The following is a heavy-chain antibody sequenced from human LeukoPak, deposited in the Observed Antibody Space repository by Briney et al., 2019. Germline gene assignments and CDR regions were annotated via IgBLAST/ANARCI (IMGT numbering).Heavy chain of an antibody. D-gene: IGHD3-22*01. CDR1: GFTFSSYA. V-gene: IGHV3-23*01. Sequence: GGSLRLSCAASGFTFSSYAMSWVRQAPGKGLEWVSAISGSGGSTYYADSVRGRFTISRDNSKNTLYLQMNSLRAEDTAVYYCAKLRSLLLTAYFDYWGQGTLVTVSS. CDR3: AKLRSLLLTAYFDY. CDR2: ISGSGGST. J-gene: IGHJ4*02.